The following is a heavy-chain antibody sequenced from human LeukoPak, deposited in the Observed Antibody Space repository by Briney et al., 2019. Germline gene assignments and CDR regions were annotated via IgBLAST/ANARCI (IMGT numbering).Heavy chain of an antibody. V-gene: IGHV3-33*06. J-gene: IGHJ4*02. D-gene: IGHD2-15*01. CDR1: GFTFSSYG. Sequence: GGSLRLSCAASGFTFSSYGMHWVRQAPGKGLEWAAVIWYDGSNKYYADSVKGRFTISRDNSKNTLYLQMNSLRAEDTAVYYCAKTPNPPYYFDYWGQGTLVTVSS. CDR3: AKTPNPPYYFDY. CDR2: IWYDGSNK.